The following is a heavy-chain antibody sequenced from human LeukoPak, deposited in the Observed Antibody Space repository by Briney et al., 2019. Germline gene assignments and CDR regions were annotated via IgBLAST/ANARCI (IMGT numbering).Heavy chain of an antibody. Sequence: PRGTLRHSRACCGFTLSSYILNSVGQAAGKGLEGVSSISSGSSDINYAASVKGRFTTSRDNAKNSLYLQMNSLRAEDTAVYYCARDFVVVPAAISVGAFDVWGQGTMVTVSS. V-gene: IGHV3-21*01. J-gene: IGHJ3*01. CDR3: ARDFVVVPAAISVGAFDV. D-gene: IGHD2-2*01. CDR2: ISSGSSDI. CDR1: GFTLSSYI.